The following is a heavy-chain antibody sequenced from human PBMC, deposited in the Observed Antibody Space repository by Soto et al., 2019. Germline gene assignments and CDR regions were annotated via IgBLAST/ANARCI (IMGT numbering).Heavy chain of an antibody. J-gene: IGHJ4*02. V-gene: IGHV4-59*01. D-gene: IGHD5-18*01. CDR1: GGSISSYY. CDR2: IYYSGST. CDR3: ARVSLRYSYADY. Sequence: SETLSLTCTVSGGSISSYYWSWIRQPPGKGLEWIGYIYYSGSTNYNPSLKSRVTISVDTSKNQFSLKLSSVTAADTAVYYCARVSLRYSYADYWGQGTLVTVSS.